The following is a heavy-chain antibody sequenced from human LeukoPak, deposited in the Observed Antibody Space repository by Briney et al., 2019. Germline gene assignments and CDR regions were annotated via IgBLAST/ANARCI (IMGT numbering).Heavy chain of an antibody. D-gene: IGHD5-18*01. CDR2: IYHSGST. J-gene: IGHJ4*02. CDR3: ASVYSRGYSHFDY. Sequence: KPSGTLSLTCAVSGGSICSSNWWSWVRQPPGKGLEWIGEIYHSGSTNYNPSLKSRVTISVDKSKNQFSLKLSSVTAADTAVYYCASVYSRGYSHFDYWGQGTLVTVSS. V-gene: IGHV4-4*02. CDR1: GGSICSSNW.